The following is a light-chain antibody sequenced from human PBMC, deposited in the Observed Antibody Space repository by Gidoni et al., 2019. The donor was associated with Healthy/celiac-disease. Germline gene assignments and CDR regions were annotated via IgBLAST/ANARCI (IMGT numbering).Light chain of an antibody. J-gene: IGKJ2*01. CDR3: QQYYSTPYT. CDR1: QSVLYSSNNKNY. V-gene: IGKV4-1*01. CDR2: WAS. Sequence: KAAGNCKSSQSVLYSSNNKNYLAWYQQKPGQPPKLLIYWASTRESGVPDRFSGSGSGTDFTLTISSLQAEDVAVYYCQQYYSTPYTFGQGTKLEIK.